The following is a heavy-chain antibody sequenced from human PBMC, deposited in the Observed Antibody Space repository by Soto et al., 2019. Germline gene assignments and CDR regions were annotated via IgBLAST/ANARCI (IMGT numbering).Heavy chain of an antibody. CDR3: AGGTGWARLD. CDR1: GFTFSTYY. Sequence: DVQLVESGGGLVQPGGSLRLSCAASGFTFSTYYMHWFRQVPGKGLEWVANIRPDESAKYYVDSVKGRFTISRDNAKNSLYLQMNSLRVDDTAMCYCAGGTGWARLDWGQGTLVTVSA. D-gene: IGHD6-25*01. J-gene: IGHJ4*02. V-gene: IGHV3-7*04. CDR2: IRPDESAK.